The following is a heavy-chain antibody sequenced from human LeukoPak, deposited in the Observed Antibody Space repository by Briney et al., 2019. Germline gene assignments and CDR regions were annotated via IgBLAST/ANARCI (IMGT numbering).Heavy chain of an antibody. J-gene: IGHJ4*02. CDR1: GYTFTGYY. CDR3: ARDSAIFGVVRSRNDY. V-gene: IGHV1-2*02. D-gene: IGHD3-3*01. CDR2: INPNSGGT. Sequence: ASVKVSCKASGYTFTGYYMHWVRQAPGQGLEWMGWINPNSGGTNYAQKFQGRVTMTRDTSISTAYMELSRLRSDDTAVYYCARDSAIFGVVRSRNDYWGQGTLVTVSS.